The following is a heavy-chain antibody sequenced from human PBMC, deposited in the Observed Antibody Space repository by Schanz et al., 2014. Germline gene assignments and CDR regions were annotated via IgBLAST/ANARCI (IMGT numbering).Heavy chain of an antibody. CDR2: VYYSGST. V-gene: IGHV4-59*01. CDR1: GGSISGYY. J-gene: IGHJ4*02. D-gene: IGHD1-1*01. Sequence: QVQLQESGPGLEKPSETLSLTCTVSGGSISGYYWTWIRRTPQHGLQWIGYVYYSGSTSYNPSLESGVSISLDTSKNQFFLRLHSVTAADTGVYYCARDRGTGERYFDHWGQGILVTVSS. CDR3: ARDRGTGERYFDH.